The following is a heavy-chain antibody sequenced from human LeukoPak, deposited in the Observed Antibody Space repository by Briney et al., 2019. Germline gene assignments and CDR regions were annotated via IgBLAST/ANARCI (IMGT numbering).Heavy chain of an antibody. Sequence: SETLSLTCTVSGGSISSYYWSWIRQPPGKGLEWIGYIYTSGSTNYNPSLKSRVTISVDTSKNQFSLKLSSVTAADTAVYYCARHLYYYDSSGYPDAYFDYWGQGTLVTVSS. J-gene: IGHJ4*02. V-gene: IGHV4-4*09. CDR1: GGSISSYY. D-gene: IGHD3-22*01. CDR2: IYTSGST. CDR3: ARHLYYYDSSGYPDAYFDY.